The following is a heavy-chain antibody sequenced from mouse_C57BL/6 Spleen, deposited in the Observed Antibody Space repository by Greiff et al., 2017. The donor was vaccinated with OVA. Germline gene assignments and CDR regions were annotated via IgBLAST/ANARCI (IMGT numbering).Heavy chain of an antibody. Sequence: EVQGVESGGGLVKPGGSLKLSCAASGFTFSSYAMSWVRQTPEKRLEWVATISDGGSYTYYPDIVKGRFTISRDNAKNNLYLQMSHLKSEDTAMYNCTRAPQYYGSSIDYWGQGTTLTVSS. CDR1: GFTFSSYA. CDR3: TRAPQYYGSSIDY. V-gene: IGHV5-4*01. J-gene: IGHJ2*01. D-gene: IGHD1-1*01. CDR2: ISDGGSYT.